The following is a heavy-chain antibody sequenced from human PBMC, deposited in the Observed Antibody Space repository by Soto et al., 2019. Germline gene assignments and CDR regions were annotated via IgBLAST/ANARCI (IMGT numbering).Heavy chain of an antibody. CDR1: GFTFSSYW. D-gene: IGHD6-13*01. V-gene: IGHV3-7*05. CDR3: ARDDVSSWYMMLDREHSFDY. J-gene: IGHJ4*02. Sequence: GGSLRLSCAASGFTFSSYWMSWVRQAPGKGLEWVANIKQDGSEKYYVDSVKGRFTISRDNAKNSLYPQMNSLRAEDTAVYYCARDDVSSWYMMLDREHSFDYWGQGTLVTVSS. CDR2: IKQDGSEK.